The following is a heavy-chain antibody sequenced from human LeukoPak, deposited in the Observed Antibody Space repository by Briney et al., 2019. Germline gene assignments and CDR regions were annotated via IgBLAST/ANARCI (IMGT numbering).Heavy chain of an antibody. V-gene: IGHV1-2*02. D-gene: IGHD2-15*01. CDR1: GYTFTGYY. J-gene: IGHJ6*03. CDR2: INPNSGGT. Sequence: ASVKVSCKASGYTFTGYYMHWVRQAPGQGLDWMGWINPNSGGTNYAQKFQVRVTMTRDTSISTAYMELSRLRSDGTAVYYCARDRVVDYCSGGSCFHYYYYMDVWGKGTTVTISS. CDR3: ARDRVVDYCSGGSCFHYYYYMDV.